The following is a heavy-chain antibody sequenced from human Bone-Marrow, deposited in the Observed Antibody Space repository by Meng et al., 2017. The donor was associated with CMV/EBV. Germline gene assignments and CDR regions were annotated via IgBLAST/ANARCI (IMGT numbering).Heavy chain of an antibody. CDR3: ARDPKRGLGSYHE. V-gene: IGHV3-7*01. Sequence: ETLSLTCAASGFTFSSYWMSWVRQAPGKGLEWVANIKQDGSEKYYVDSVKGRFTISRDNAKNSLYLQMNSLRAEDTAVYYCARDPKRGLGSYHEWGHGTLVTVSS. CDR2: IKQDGSEK. D-gene: IGHD3-16*02. J-gene: IGHJ1*01. CDR1: GFTFSSYW.